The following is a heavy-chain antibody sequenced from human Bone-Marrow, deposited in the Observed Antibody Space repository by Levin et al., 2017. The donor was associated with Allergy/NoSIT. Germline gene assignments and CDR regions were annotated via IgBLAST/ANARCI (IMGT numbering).Heavy chain of an antibody. Sequence: PSETLSLTCTVSGGYLAGDYYWTWIRQPPGRGLEWIGYIDNSGSTFSNPSLKSRVTISADTSRNQFSLQLHSLTVADTAVYFCARDVGKLSVSPYYYYGMDVWGQGTTVTVSS. J-gene: IGHJ6*02. CDR1: GGYLAGDYY. V-gene: IGHV4-30-4*08. CDR2: IDNSGST. CDR3: ARDVGKLSVSPYYYYGMDV. D-gene: IGHD1-26*01.